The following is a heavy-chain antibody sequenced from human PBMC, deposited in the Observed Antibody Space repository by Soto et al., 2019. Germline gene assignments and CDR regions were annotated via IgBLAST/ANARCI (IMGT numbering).Heavy chain of an antibody. Sequence: PGGSLRLSCAASGFTFISYAMSWVLQAPGKGLEWVSAISGSGGSTYYADSVKGRFTISRDNSKNTLYLQMNSLRAEDTAVYYCAKDYSYDSSGYGLDWGQGPLVT. CDR2: ISGSGGST. J-gene: IGHJ4*02. CDR1: GFTFISYA. D-gene: IGHD3-22*01. CDR3: AKDYSYDSSGYGLD. V-gene: IGHV3-23*01.